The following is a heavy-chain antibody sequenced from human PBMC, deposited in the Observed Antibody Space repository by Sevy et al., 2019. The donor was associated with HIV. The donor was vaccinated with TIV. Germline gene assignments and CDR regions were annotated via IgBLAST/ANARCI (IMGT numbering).Heavy chain of an antibody. CDR2: ISYDGRNK. D-gene: IGHD3-9*01. J-gene: IGHJ6*02. V-gene: IGHV3-30*18. Sequence: GGSLRLSCAVSGIIFTTSGMHWVRQAPGKGLEWVAVISYDGRNKFYGDSLKGRFTITRDNSKNILFLQMKSLRAEDTAVYYCEKDFTGYNGMDVLGQGTMVTVSS. CDR3: EKDFTGYNGMDV. CDR1: GIIFTTSG.